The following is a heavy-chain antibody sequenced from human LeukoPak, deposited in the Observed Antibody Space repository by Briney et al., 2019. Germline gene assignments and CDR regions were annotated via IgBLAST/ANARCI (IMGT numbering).Heavy chain of an antibody. J-gene: IGHJ4*02. V-gene: IGHV3-23*01. CDR3: AKAWYSYDVASDFDY. CDR2: ISGSGGST. CDR1: GFIFNNYA. Sequence: PGGSLRLSCAASGFIFNNYAMSWVRQAPGKGLEWVSAISGSGGSTYYADPVKGRFTIPRDNSKNTLYLQMNSLRAEDTAVYYCAKAWYSYDVASDFDYWGQGTLVTVSS. D-gene: IGHD5-18*01.